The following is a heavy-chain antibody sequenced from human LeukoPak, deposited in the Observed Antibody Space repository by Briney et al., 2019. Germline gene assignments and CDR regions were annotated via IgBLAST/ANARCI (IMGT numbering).Heavy chain of an antibody. J-gene: IGHJ4*02. CDR3: ARGRYYDFWSGYYIPHFDY. CDR2: INHSGST. CDR1: GGSFSGYY. Sequence: SETLSLTCAVYGGSFSGYYWSWIRQPPGKGLEWIGEINHSGSTNYNPSLKNRVTIPVDTSKNQFSLKLSSVTAADTAVYYCARGRYYDFWSGYYIPHFDYWGQGTLVTVSS. D-gene: IGHD3-3*01. V-gene: IGHV4-34*01.